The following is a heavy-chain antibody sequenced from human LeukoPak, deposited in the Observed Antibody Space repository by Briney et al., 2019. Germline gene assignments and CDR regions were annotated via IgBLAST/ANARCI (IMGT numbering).Heavy chain of an antibody. J-gene: IGHJ4*02. D-gene: IGHD5-12*01. CDR2: INPNSGGT. CDR1: GGTFSSYA. Sequence: PGASVKVSCKASGGTFSSYAISWVRQAPGQGLEWMGWINPNSGGTNYAQKFQGGVTMTRDTSISTAYMELSRLRSDDTAVYYCARDKKWLIDYWGQGTLVTVSS. V-gene: IGHV1-2*02. CDR3: ARDKKWLIDY.